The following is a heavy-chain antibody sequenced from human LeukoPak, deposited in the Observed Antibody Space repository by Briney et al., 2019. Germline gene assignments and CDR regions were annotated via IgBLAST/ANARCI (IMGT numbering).Heavy chain of an antibody. J-gene: IGHJ4*02. V-gene: IGHV1-46*01. D-gene: IGHD2-2*01. Sequence: GASVKVSCKAFGYTFTSNYMHWVRQAPGQGPEWMGVISPSGGSTTYAQKLQGRVTMTTDTSTSTAYMELRSLRSDDTAVYYCARLQFRVGSCSSSSCRAFDYWGQGTLITVSS. CDR2: ISPSGGST. CDR3: ARLQFRVGSCSSSSCRAFDY. CDR1: GYTFTSNY.